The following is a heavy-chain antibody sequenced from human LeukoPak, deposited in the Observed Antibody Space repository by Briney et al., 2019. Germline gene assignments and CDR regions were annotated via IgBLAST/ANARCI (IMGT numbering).Heavy chain of an antibody. D-gene: IGHD3-22*01. V-gene: IGHV3-53*01. CDR2: IYSGGST. CDR1: GFSVSKKY. CDR3: TRDSDSSGKPL. J-gene: IGHJ4*02. Sequence: GGSLRLSCAASGFSVSKKYLSWVRQAPGKGLEWVSVIYSGGSTFYADSVKGRFTISRDNSKNTLYLQMNSLRAEDTAVYYCTRDSDSSGKPLWGQGTLVTVSS.